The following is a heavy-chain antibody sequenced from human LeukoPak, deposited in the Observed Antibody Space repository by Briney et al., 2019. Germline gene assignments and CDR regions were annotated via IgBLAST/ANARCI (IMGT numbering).Heavy chain of an antibody. CDR1: GESFSGYY. D-gene: IGHD6-19*01. CDR3: ASSQYSSGWSEWFDP. V-gene: IGHV4-34*01. CDR2: INHSGST. Sequence: SETLSLTCAVYGESFSGYYWSWIRQPPGKGLEWIGEINHSGSTNYNPSLKSRVTISVDTSKNQFSLKLSSVTAADTAVYYCASSQYSSGWSEWFDPWGQGTLVTVSS. J-gene: IGHJ5*02.